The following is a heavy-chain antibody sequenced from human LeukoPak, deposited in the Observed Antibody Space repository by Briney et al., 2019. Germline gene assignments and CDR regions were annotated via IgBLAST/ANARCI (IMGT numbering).Heavy chain of an antibody. J-gene: IGHJ4*02. CDR1: RFTFSSHG. Sequence: GGSLRLSCAASRFTFSSHGMHWVRQAPGKGLEWVAGIWYDGSSKYYADSVKGRFTISRDNTRNTLYLQMNSLRAEDTAVYYCARMKTASLDYWGQGTPVTVSS. CDR3: ARMKTASLDY. D-gene: IGHD5-18*01. CDR2: IWYDGSSK. V-gene: IGHV3-33*01.